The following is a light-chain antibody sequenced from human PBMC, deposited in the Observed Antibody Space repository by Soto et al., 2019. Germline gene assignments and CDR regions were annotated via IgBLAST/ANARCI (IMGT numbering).Light chain of an antibody. Sequence: QSVLNPPASVSGSPGQSIALSCTCPSSVVGTYDYVSWYQQYPDKAPKLIIYEVTQRPSGVSNRFSGSKSGNTASLTISGLQAEDEADYYCSSHTSVNTRVFGTGTKVTVL. CDR2: EVT. CDR1: SSVVGTYDY. CDR3: SSHTSVNTRV. V-gene: IGLV2-14*01. J-gene: IGLJ1*01.